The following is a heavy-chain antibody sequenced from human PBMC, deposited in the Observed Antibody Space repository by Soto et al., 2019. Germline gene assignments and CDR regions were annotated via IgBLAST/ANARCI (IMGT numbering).Heavy chain of an antibody. Sequence: GGSLRLSCAASGFTFSSCGMHWVRQAPGKGLEWVAVIWSDGSNKYYADSVKGRFTISRDNSKNTLYLHIDSLRAEDTAVYYCARGLDGYDYGRPFDYWGQGTLVTVSS. V-gene: IGHV3-33*01. CDR2: IWSDGSNK. J-gene: IGHJ4*02. D-gene: IGHD5-12*01. CDR3: ARGLDGYDYGRPFDY. CDR1: GFTFSSCG.